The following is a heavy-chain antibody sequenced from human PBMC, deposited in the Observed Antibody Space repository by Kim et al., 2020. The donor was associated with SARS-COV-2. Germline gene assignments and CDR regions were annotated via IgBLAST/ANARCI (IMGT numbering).Heavy chain of an antibody. Sequence: GGSLRLSCAASGFTFSSYGMHWVRQAPGKGLEWVAVIWYDGSNKYYADSVKGRFTISRDNSKNTLYLQMNSLRAEDTAVYYCARDSNEGVDIVATFLGGDYYYGMDVWGQGTTVTVSS. CDR2: IWYDGSNK. V-gene: IGHV3-33*01. D-gene: IGHD5-12*01. CDR3: ARDSNEGVDIVATFLGGDYYYGMDV. J-gene: IGHJ6*02. CDR1: GFTFSSYG.